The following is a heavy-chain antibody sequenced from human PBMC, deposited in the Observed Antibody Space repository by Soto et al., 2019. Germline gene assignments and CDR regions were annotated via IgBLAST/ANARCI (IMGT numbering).Heavy chain of an antibody. V-gene: IGHV4-4*02. Sequence: SETLSLTCAVSGGSISSSNWWSWVLQPPGKGLEWIGEIYHSGSTNYNPSLKSRVTISVDKSKNQFSLKLSSVTAADTAVYYCARAGVVVVPAAILNYYYYYGMDVWGQGTTVTVSS. J-gene: IGHJ6*02. CDR3: ARAGVVVVPAAILNYYYYYGMDV. CDR1: GGSISSSNW. CDR2: IYHSGST. D-gene: IGHD2-2*02.